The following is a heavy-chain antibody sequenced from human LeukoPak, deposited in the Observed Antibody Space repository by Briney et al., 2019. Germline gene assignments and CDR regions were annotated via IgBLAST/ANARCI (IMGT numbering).Heavy chain of an antibody. CDR3: ASGSVVAANFDY. CDR2: ISSNSIYT. D-gene: IGHD2-15*01. CDR1: GFTFSDYY. Sequence: GGSLRLSCAASGFTFSDYYMSWIRQAPGKGLEWVSYISSNSIYTNYADSVKGRFTIFRDNAKNSLYLQMNSLRAEDTAMYYCASGSVVAANFDYWGQGTLATVSS. J-gene: IGHJ4*02. V-gene: IGHV3-11*03.